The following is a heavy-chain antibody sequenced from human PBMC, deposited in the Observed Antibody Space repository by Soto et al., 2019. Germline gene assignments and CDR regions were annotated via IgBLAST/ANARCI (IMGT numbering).Heavy chain of an antibody. CDR1: GYTFTSYA. CDR3: ARDPFGGMVASGAIDY. D-gene: IGHD5-12*01. V-gene: IGHV1-3*01. J-gene: IGHJ4*02. CDR2: INAGNGNT. Sequence: SVKVSCKASGYTFTSYAMHWVRQAPGQRLEWMGWINAGNGNTKYSQKFQGRVTITRDTSASTAYMELSSLRSEDTAVYYCARDPFGGMVASGAIDYWGQGTLVTVSS.